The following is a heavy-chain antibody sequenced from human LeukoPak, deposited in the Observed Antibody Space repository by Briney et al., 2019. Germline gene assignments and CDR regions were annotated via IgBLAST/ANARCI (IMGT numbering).Heavy chain of an antibody. CDR3: AKARSSSWSYLES. Sequence: PGASLRLSCAASGFMFDDHTMHWVRQLPGTGLEWVSLISWEGSTTYYADSVKDRFTISRDTSKHSLYLQMNSLRTEDTALYYCAKARSSSWSYLESWGQGTLVTVSS. CDR1: GFMFDDHT. D-gene: IGHD6-13*01. CDR2: ISWEGSTT. V-gene: IGHV3-43*01. J-gene: IGHJ4*02.